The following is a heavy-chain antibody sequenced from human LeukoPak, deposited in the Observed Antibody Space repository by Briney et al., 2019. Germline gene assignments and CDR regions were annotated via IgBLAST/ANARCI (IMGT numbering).Heavy chain of an antibody. CDR3: AKFFTGEYVRAFDI. CDR1: GFTFSDYY. D-gene: IGHD3-10*02. V-gene: IGHV3-23*01. J-gene: IGHJ3*02. Sequence: PGGSLRLSCAASGFTFSDYYMSWIRQAPGKGLEWVSAISGSTGRTYYADSVKGRFTISRDNSKNTLYLQVNSLRAEDTAVYYCAKFFTGEYVRAFDIWGQGTMVTVSS. CDR2: ISGSTGRT.